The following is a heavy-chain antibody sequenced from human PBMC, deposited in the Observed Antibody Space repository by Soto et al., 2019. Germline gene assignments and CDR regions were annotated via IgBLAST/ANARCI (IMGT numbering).Heavy chain of an antibody. J-gene: IGHJ4*02. D-gene: IGHD3-22*01. V-gene: IGHV4-31*03. CDR1: GGSISSGGYY. CDR3: ARERRFYYDSSGYLTNFDY. Sequence: QVQLQESGPGLVKPSQTLSLTCTVSGGSISSGGYYWSWIRQHPGKGLEWIGYSYYSGSTYYNPSLKSRVTISVDTCKNQFSLKLSSVTAADTAVYYCARERRFYYDSSGYLTNFDYWGQGTLVTVSS. CDR2: SYYSGST.